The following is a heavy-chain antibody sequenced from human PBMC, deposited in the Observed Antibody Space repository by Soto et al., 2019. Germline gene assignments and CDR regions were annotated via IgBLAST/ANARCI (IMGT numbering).Heavy chain of an antibody. CDR2: IYYSGST. CDR1: GGSISSGGYY. J-gene: IGHJ5*02. Sequence: PSETLSLTCTVSGGSISSGGYYWSWIRQHPGKGLEWIGYIYYSGSTYYNPSLKSRVTISVDTSKNQFSLKLSSVSAADTAVYYCAGQGKYYGAGRKNWLAPWGQGTLVTVSS. D-gene: IGHD3-10*01. V-gene: IGHV4-31*03. CDR3: AGQGKYYGAGRKNWLAP.